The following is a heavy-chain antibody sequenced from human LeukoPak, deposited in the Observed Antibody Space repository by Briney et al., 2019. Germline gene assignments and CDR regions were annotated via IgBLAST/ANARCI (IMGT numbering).Heavy chain of an antibody. D-gene: IGHD6-19*01. CDR3: VRWGVTAGMQD. V-gene: IGHV3-7*01. Sequence: PGGSLRLSCVASVFTLSSDWMCWVRQAPGKGVEGVANVYADGSDTYHVDSVKGRFTIYRSNAKKSLFLQMNSQRVEDTALYYCVRWGVTAGMQDWGQGTLITVS. J-gene: IGHJ1*01. CDR2: VYADGSDT. CDR1: VFTLSSDW.